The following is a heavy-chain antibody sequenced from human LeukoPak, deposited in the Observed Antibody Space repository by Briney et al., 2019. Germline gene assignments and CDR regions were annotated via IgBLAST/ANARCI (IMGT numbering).Heavy chain of an antibody. J-gene: IGHJ4*02. CDR2: ISYDGSNK. Sequence: TGGSLRLSCAASGFTFSSYAMHWVRQAPGKGLEWVAVISYDGSNKYYADSVKGRFTISRDNSKNTLYLQMNSLRAEDTAVYYCARAPSPGGRPYYFDYWGQGTLVTVSS. V-gene: IGHV3-30-3*01. D-gene: IGHD4-23*01. CDR1: GFTFSSYA. CDR3: ARAPSPGGRPYYFDY.